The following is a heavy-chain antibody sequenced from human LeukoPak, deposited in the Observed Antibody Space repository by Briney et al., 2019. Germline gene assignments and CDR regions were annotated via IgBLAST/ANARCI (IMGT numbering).Heavy chain of an antibody. V-gene: IGHV1-2*02. Sequence: ASVKVSCKASGYTFTGYYMHWVRQAPGQGLEWMGWINPNSGGTNYAQKFQGRVTMTRDTSISTAYMELSRLRSDDTAVYYCAGEGRTVALLIFMDVWGKGTTVTVSS. J-gene: IGHJ6*03. CDR3: AGEGRTVALLIFMDV. D-gene: IGHD3/OR15-3a*01. CDR2: INPNSGGT. CDR1: GYTFTGYY.